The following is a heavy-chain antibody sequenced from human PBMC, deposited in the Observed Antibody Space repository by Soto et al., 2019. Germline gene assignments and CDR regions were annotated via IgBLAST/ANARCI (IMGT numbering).Heavy chain of an antibody. V-gene: IGHV3-30*18. CDR3: AKDGDSSGCYPYNSGRAA. D-gene: IGHD6-19*01. CDR2: ISYDGSNK. CDR1: GFTFSSYG. Sequence: QVQLVESGGGVVQPGRSLRLSCAASGFTFSSYGMHWVRQAPGKGLEWVAVISYDGSNKYYADSVKGRFTISRDNSKTTRYLQRNSRGVEDTPGYYCAKDGDSSGCYPYNSGRAAWGQGTRSPSP. J-gene: IGHJ6*02.